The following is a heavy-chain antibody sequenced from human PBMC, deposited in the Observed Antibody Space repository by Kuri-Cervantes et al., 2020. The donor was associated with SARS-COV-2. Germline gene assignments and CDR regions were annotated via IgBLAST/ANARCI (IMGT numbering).Heavy chain of an antibody. V-gene: IGHV4-4*02. Sequence: GSLRLSCVVSGGAINTYNWWTWVRQSPGKGLQWIGEIFHDGSTKFNPSLSLRGRVTMSLDKSKNQFSLNLTSVTAEDTAVYYCARESTYTFDIWGQGTLVTVSS. J-gene: IGHJ3*02. CDR1: GGAINTYNW. CDR2: IFHDGST. CDR3: ARESTYTFDI. D-gene: IGHD2-2*02.